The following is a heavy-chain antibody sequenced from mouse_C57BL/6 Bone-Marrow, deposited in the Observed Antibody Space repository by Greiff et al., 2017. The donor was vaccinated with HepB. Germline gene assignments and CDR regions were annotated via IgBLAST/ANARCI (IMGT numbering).Heavy chain of an antibody. D-gene: IGHD2-4*01. Sequence: QVQLQQSGAELVRPGTSVKLSCKASGYTFTSYWMHWVKQRPGQGLEWIGVIDPSDSYTNYNQKFKGKATLTVDTSSSTAYMQLSSLTSEDSAVYYCARGVDYDYFDYWGQGTTLTVSS. CDR3: ARGVDYDYFDY. J-gene: IGHJ2*01. V-gene: IGHV1-59*01. CDR2: IDPSDSYT. CDR1: GYTFTSYW.